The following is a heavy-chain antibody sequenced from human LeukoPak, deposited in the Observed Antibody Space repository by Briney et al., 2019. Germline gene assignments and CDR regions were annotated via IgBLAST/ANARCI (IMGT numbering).Heavy chain of an antibody. Sequence: GGSLRLSCAASGFSFDDYAMHWVRQGPGKGLQWVSLIGGGGGSTYYADSVKGRFTISRDNSKNTLYLQMNSLRAEDTAVYYCARVKGYYDSSGQFDYWGQGTLVTVSS. D-gene: IGHD3-22*01. CDR1: GFSFDDYA. CDR2: IGGGGGST. J-gene: IGHJ4*02. V-gene: IGHV3-43*02. CDR3: ARVKGYYDSSGQFDY.